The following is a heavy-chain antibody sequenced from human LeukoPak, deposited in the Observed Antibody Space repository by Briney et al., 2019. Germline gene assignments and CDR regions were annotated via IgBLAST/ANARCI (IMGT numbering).Heavy chain of an antibody. CDR1: GGTFSSYA. J-gene: IGHJ4*02. V-gene: IGHV1-69*05. D-gene: IGHD6-19*01. CDR3: ARDRSSGCPGD. CDR2: IIPIFGTA. Sequence: ASVKVSCKASGGTFSSYAISWVRQAPGQGLEWMGGIIPIFGTANYAQKFQGRVTITTDESTSTAYMELSSLRSDDTAVYYCARDRSSGCPGDWGQGTLVTVSS.